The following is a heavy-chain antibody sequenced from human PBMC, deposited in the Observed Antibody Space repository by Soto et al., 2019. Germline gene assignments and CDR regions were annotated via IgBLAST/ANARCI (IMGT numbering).Heavy chain of an antibody. V-gene: IGHV5-10-1*01. D-gene: IGHD6-25*01. CDR3: AREPKRSTGYSSDTTFDY. CDR1: GYSFTSYW. Sequence: EVQLVQPGAEVKKPGESLRISCKGSGYSFTSYWINWVRQMPGKGLEWMGRIDPSDSYTNYSPSFQGHVTISADKSISTAYLQWSSLKASDTAMYYCAREPKRSTGYSSDTTFDYWGQGTLATVSS. CDR2: IDPSDSYT. J-gene: IGHJ4*02.